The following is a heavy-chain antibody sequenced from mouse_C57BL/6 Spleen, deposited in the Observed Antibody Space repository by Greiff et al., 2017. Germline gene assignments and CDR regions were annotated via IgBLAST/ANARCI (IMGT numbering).Heavy chain of an antibody. CDR3: ARDYGYDGAWFAY. D-gene: IGHD2-2*01. Sequence: QVQLQQSGAELARPGASVKMSCKASGYTFTSYTMHWVKQRPGQGLEWIGYINPSSGYTKYNQKFKDKATLTADKSSSTAYIQLSSLTSEDSAVYYCARDYGYDGAWFAYWGQGTLVTVSA. J-gene: IGHJ3*01. CDR2: INPSSGYT. V-gene: IGHV1-4*01. CDR1: GYTFTSYT.